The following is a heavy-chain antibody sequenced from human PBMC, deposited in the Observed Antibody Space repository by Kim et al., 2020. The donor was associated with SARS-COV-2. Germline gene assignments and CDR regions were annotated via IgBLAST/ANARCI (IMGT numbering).Heavy chain of an antibody. D-gene: IGHD3-22*01. J-gene: IGHJ4*02. CDR1: GYTFTSYG. CDR3: ARAPSNYYVSSGYPYYFNY. V-gene: IGHV1-18*01. Sequence: ASVKVSCKASGYTFTSYGISWVRQAPGQGLEWMGWISAYNGNTNYAQKLQGRVTMTTDTSTSTAYMELRSLRSDDTAVYYCARAPSNYYVSSGYPYYFNYWGQGTLVAVSS. CDR2: ISAYNGNT.